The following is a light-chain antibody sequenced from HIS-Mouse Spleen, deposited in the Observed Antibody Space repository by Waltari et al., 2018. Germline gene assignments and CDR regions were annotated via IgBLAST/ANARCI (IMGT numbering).Light chain of an antibody. J-gene: IGLJ1*01. CDR1: TSDAGGYNY. CDR3: SSYTSSSTF. V-gene: IGLV2-14*01. Sequence: QSALTQPASVSGSPGQSLTIPCTRTTSDAGGYNYVSWYQQHPGKAPKLMIYEVSNRPSGVSNRFSGSKSGNTASLTISGLQAEDEADYYCSSYTSSSTFFGTGTKVTVL. CDR2: EVS.